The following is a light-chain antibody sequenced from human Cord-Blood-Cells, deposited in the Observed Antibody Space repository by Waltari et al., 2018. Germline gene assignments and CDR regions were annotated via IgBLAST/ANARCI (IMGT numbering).Light chain of an antibody. V-gene: IGKV3-20*01. CDR2: GAS. Sequence: EIVLTQSPGTLSLSPGERANLSCRASQSVSSSYLAWYQQKPGQAPRLLIYGASRRATGIPDRFSGSGSGIDFTLTISRLEPEDFAVYYCQQYGSSQTFGQGTKVEIK. CDR1: QSVSSSY. CDR3: QQYGSSQT. J-gene: IGKJ1*01.